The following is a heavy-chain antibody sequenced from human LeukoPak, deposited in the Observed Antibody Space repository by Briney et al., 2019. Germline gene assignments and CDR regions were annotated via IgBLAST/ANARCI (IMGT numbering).Heavy chain of an antibody. Sequence: PSETLSLTCAVYGGSFSGYYWSWIRQPPGKGLEWIGEINHSGSTNYNPSLKSRVTIPLDTSKSQFSLRLKSLTAADTAVYYCARDRGFDFWGQGTLVTVSS. CDR2: INHSGST. CDR3: ARDRGFDF. J-gene: IGHJ4*02. V-gene: IGHV4-34*01. D-gene: IGHD3-10*01. CDR1: GGSFSGYY.